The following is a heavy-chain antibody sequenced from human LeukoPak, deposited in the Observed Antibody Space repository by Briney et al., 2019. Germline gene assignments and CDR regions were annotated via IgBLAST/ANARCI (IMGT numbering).Heavy chain of an antibody. V-gene: IGHV1-18*01. Sequence: ASVKVSCKASGYTFTSYGISWVRQAPGQGLEWMGWISAYNGNTNYAQKLQGRVTMTTDTSTSTAYMELRSLRSDDTAVYYCARDSTNGVFVIKSWFDPWGQGTLVTVSS. D-gene: IGHD2-8*01. CDR3: ARDSTNGVFVIKSWFDP. CDR1: GYTFTSYG. J-gene: IGHJ5*02. CDR2: ISAYNGNT.